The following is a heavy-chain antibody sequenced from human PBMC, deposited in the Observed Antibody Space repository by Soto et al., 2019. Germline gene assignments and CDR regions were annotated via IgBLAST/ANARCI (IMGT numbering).Heavy chain of an antibody. CDR3: AKDFKVSGSHYGTLNYYYGMDV. V-gene: IGHV3-30*18. CDR2: ISYDGYLK. Sequence: QGQLVESGGGVVQPGRSLRLSCEASGFTFSKYGMQWVRQAPGKGLEWVAVISYDGYLKYYVDSVKGRFTVARDNSKNTLFLEMNSLRVEDTAVYFCAKDFKVSGSHYGTLNYYYGMDVWDQGTTVTVSS. D-gene: IGHD3-10*01. J-gene: IGHJ6*02. CDR1: GFTFSKYG.